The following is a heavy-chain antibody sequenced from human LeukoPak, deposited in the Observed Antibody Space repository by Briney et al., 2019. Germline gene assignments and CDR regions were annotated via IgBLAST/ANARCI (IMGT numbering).Heavy chain of an antibody. CDR1: GFTSSSYA. Sequence: PGGSLRLSCAASGFTSSSYAMSWVRQAPGKGLEWVSAISGSGGSTYYADSVKGRFTISRDNSKNTLYLQMNSLRAEDTAVYYCAKGAYYYDSSGYYLAWGQGTLVTVSS. J-gene: IGHJ5*02. D-gene: IGHD3-22*01. CDR3: AKGAYYYDSSGYYLA. CDR2: ISGSGGST. V-gene: IGHV3-23*01.